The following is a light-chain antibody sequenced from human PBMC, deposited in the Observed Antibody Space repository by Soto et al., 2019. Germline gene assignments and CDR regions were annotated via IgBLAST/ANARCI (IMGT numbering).Light chain of an antibody. Sequence: EIVMTQSPPSLSVTPGEPASISCRSSQSLLHSNGYNYLDWYLQKPGQSPHLLIYLGSNRAPGVPDRFSGSGSGTDFILRISRVEAEDVGVYYCMQALHTPLFTFGPGTTVNIK. V-gene: IGKV2-28*01. CDR1: QSLLHSNGYNY. CDR2: LGS. CDR3: MQALHTPLFT. J-gene: IGKJ3*01.